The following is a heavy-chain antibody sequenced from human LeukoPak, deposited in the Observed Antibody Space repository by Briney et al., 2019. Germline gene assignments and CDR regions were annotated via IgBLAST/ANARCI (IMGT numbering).Heavy chain of an antibody. Sequence: SVKVSCKASGGTFSSYAISWVRQAPGQGLEWMGWISAYNGNTNYAQKLQGRVTMTTDTSTSTAYMELRSLRSDDTAVYYCARDVGGYDGFDYWGQGTLVTVSS. CDR2: ISAYNGNT. J-gene: IGHJ4*02. CDR1: GGTFSSYA. CDR3: ARDVGGYDGFDY. V-gene: IGHV1-18*01. D-gene: IGHD5-12*01.